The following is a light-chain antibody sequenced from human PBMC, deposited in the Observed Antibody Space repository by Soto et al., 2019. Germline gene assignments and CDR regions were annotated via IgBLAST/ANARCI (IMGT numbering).Light chain of an antibody. CDR1: QGINYY. CDR2: DAS. J-gene: IGKJ1*01. V-gene: IGKV1-27*01. Sequence: DIQMTQSPSSLSASVGDRVTITCQASQGINYYLAWYQQKPGKVPELLIYDASTLQSGVPSRFSGSGSGTDFTLTISSLQPEDVATYYCQKYNSVPQTFGQGTKVEIK. CDR3: QKYNSVPQT.